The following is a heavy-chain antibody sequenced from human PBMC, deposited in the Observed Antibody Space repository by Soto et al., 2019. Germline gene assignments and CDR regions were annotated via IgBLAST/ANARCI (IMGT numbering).Heavy chain of an antibody. CDR2: ISGSGGST. Sequence: GGSLRLSCAASGFTFSSYAMTWVRQAPGKGLEWVSVISGSGGSTYFADSVKGRFTISRDNSKNTLYLQMSSLRAEDTAVYYCAIEYDRSASYPDYLCQGTLLTISS. V-gene: IGHV3-23*01. CDR1: GFTFSSYA. J-gene: IGHJ4*02. CDR3: AIEYDRSASYPDY. D-gene: IGHD3-22*01.